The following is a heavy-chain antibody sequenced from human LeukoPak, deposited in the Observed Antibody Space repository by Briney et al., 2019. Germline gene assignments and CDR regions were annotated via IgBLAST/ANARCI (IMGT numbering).Heavy chain of an antibody. CDR3: ARGSVITMSAEYFQH. Sequence: EASVKVSCKASGYTFTGYYMHWVRKAPGQGLEWMGWINPNSGGTNYAQKFQGRVTMTRDTSISTAYMELSRLRSDDTAVYYCARGSVITMSAEYFQHWGQGTLVTVSS. CDR2: INPNSGGT. CDR1: GYTFTGYY. D-gene: IGHD3-10*02. V-gene: IGHV1-2*02. J-gene: IGHJ1*01.